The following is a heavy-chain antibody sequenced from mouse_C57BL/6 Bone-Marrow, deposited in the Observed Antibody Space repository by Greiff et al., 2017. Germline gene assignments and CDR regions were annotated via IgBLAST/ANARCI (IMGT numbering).Heavy chain of an antibody. J-gene: IGHJ3*01. CDR2: IDPSDSYT. V-gene: IGHV1-69*01. CDR3: ARDDY. Sequence: QVQLQQPGAELVMPGASVKLSCKASGYTFTSYWMHWVKQRPGQGLEWIGEIDPSDSYTNYNQKFKGKSTLTVDKSSSTAYMQLSSLTSEDSAAYYCARDDYWGQGTLVTVSA. CDR1: GYTFTSYW.